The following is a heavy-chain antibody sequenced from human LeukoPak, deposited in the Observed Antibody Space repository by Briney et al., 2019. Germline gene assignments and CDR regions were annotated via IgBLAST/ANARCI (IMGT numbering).Heavy chain of an antibody. Sequence: PGGSLRLSCAASGFTFSSYAMSWVRQVPGKGLEWVSAISGSGGSTYYADSVKGRFTISRDNSKNTLYLQMNSLRAEDTAVYYCAKIRIAATVTSPLDYWGQGTLVTVSS. CDR2: ISGSGGST. CDR3: AKIRIAATVTSPLDY. V-gene: IGHV3-23*01. CDR1: GFTFSSYA. J-gene: IGHJ4*02. D-gene: IGHD4-17*01.